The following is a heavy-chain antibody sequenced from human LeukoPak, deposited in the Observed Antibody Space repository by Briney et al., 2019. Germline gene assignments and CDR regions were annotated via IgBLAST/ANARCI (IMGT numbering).Heavy chain of an antibody. CDR3: AKGAGSYFAY. CDR2: ISGSGGST. J-gene: IGHJ4*02. D-gene: IGHD1-26*01. CDR1: GFTFSSYG. V-gene: IGHV3-23*01. Sequence: GGSLRLSCAASGFTFSSYGMSWVRQAPGRGLEWVSAISGSGGSTYYADSVKGRFTISRDNSKNTLYLQMSSLRADDTAVYYCAKGAGSYFAYWGQGTLVTVSS.